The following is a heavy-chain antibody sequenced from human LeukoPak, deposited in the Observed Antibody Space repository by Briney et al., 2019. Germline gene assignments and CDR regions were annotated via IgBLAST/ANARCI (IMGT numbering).Heavy chain of an antibody. V-gene: IGHV4-34*01. D-gene: IGHD5-18*01. CDR2: INHSGST. CDR3: ARGQYSYALDY. J-gene: IGHJ4*02. Sequence: SETLSLTCAVYGRSFSGYYWSWIRQPPGKGLEWIGEINHSGSTNYNPSLKSRVTISVDTSKNQFSLKLSSVTAADTAVYYCARGQYSYALDYWGQGTLVTVSS. CDR1: GRSFSGYY.